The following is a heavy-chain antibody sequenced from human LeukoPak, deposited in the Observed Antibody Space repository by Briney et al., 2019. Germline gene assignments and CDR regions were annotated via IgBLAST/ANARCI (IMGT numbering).Heavy chain of an antibody. Sequence: VRASCKASGGTFSSSAISWVPRAPRQGLKCMRRIIPIIGIANYAQKFQGRVTITADKSTRTAYMELSSLRSEDTAVYYCAREGVAEYYFDYWGQGTLVTVSS. V-gene: IGHV1-69*04. CDR1: GGTFSSSA. D-gene: IGHD3-16*01. CDR2: IIPIIGIA. CDR3: AREGVAEYYFDY. J-gene: IGHJ4*02.